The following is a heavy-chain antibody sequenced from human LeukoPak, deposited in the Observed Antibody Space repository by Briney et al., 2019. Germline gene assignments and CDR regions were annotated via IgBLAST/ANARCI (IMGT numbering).Heavy chain of an antibody. CDR1: GFTSSTSW. CDR2: INQDGSEK. J-gene: IGHJ4*02. Sequence: QPGGSLRLSCAASGFTSSTSWMSWVRQAPGKGLEWVANINQDGSEKYSVDSVKGRFTISRDNAKSSLYLQMNSLRADDTAVYYCARDRALYDSRRGYYYTEDDYWGQGTLVTVSS. V-gene: IGHV3-7*01. D-gene: IGHD3-22*01. CDR3: ARDRALYDSRRGYYYTEDDY.